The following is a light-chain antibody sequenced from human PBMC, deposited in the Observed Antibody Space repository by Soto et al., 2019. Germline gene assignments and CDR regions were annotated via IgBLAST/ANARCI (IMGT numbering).Light chain of an antibody. Sequence: DIQMTQSPSSLSASVGDRVTITCRASQSISSYLNWYQQKPGKAPKLLIYAASSLQSGVPSRFSGSGSGTDFTLIISSLQPEDFATCYCQQSYSTPGYTFGQGTKLEIK. CDR3: QQSYSTPGYT. CDR1: QSISSY. V-gene: IGKV1-39*01. CDR2: AAS. J-gene: IGKJ2*01.